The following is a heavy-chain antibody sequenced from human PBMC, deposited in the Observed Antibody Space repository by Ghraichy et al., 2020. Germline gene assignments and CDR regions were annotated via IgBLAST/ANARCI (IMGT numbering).Heavy chain of an antibody. J-gene: IGHJ4*02. V-gene: IGHV3-15*01. CDR1: GFTFSNAW. CDR2: IKSKTDGGTT. CDR3: TTDHVGADTNLVDY. D-gene: IGHD3-16*01. Sequence: GGSLRLSCAASGFTFSNAWMSWVRQAPGKGLEWVGRIKSKTDGGTTDYAAPVKGRFTISRDDSKNTLYLQMNSLKTEDTAVYYCTTDHVGADTNLVDYWGQGTLVTVSS.